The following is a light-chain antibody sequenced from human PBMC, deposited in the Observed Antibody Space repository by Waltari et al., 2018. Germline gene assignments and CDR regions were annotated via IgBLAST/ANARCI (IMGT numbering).Light chain of an antibody. V-gene: IGKV1-5*03. CDR3: QQYYSYVVT. Sequence: DIQMTQSPSTLSASVGDKVSITCRASQSVSNWLAWYQQKPGKAPKLLIYKASSLESGVPSRFSGSGSGTEFTLTNSSLQPDDFATYFCQQYYSYVVTFGQGTKVEIK. CDR2: KAS. CDR1: QSVSNW. J-gene: IGKJ1*01.